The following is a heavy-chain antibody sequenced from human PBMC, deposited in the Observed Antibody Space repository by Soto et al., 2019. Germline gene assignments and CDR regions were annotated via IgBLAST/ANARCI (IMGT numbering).Heavy chain of an antibody. Sequence: EVQLLESGGGLVQPGGSLRLSCAASGFTFSNYAMSWVRQAPGKGLEWVSGISGGGGSTDYADSVKGRFTISRDNAKTTLYVQMNSLRVEDTAVYYCAKAVGVYYYYGMDVWGQGTTVTISS. CDR3: AKAVGVYYYYGMDV. V-gene: IGHV3-23*01. CDR1: GFTFSNYA. CDR2: ISGGGGST. D-gene: IGHD3-3*01. J-gene: IGHJ6*02.